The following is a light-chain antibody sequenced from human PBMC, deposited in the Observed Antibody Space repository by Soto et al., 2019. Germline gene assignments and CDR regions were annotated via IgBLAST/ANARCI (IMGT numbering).Light chain of an antibody. Sequence: QSALTQPASVSGSPGQSITISCTGTSSDVGGYNYVSWYQQHPDKAPKLMIYDVSYRPSGVSNRFSGSKSGNTASLTISGLQAEDEADYYCNSYTSSSTYVFGTGTKVTVL. CDR1: SSDVGGYNY. CDR2: DVS. J-gene: IGLJ1*01. CDR3: NSYTSSSTYV. V-gene: IGLV2-14*01.